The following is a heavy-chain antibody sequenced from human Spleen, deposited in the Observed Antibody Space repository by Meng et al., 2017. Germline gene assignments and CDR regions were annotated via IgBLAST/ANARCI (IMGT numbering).Heavy chain of an antibody. CDR3: ARETWNYGHHWFDP. V-gene: IGHV5-51*01. J-gene: IGHJ5*02. D-gene: IGHD1-7*01. CDR2: IYPDDSDT. CDR1: GRTFTDCW. Sequence: EVQLVQSGAEGKNPGESLKTVCKVSGRTFTDCWIGWVRQMPGEGLELMGIIYPDDSDTRYSPSFQGQVTISADKSINTAYLQWSSLKASDTAMYYCARETWNYGHHWFDPWGQGTPVTVSS.